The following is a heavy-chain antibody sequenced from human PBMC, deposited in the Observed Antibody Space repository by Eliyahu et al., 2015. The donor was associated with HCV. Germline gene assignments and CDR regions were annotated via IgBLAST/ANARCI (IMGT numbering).Heavy chain of an antibody. Sequence: EVHLLESGGGLVQPGGSLRLSCVASGFTFXAXAMNWVRQAPGKGLEWVSSISSSGGSTYYADSVEGRFTISRDNSKNTLYLQVNSLTAEDTALYYCARDSRTDVVTALPLYFDYWGQGGLVTVSS. CDR2: ISSSGGST. J-gene: IGHJ4*02. V-gene: IGHV3-23*01. CDR1: GFTFXAXA. CDR3: ARDSRTDVVTALPLYFDY. D-gene: IGHD2-21*02.